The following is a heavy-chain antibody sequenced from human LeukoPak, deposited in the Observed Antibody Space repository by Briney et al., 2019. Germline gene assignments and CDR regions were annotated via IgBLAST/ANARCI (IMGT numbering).Heavy chain of an antibody. Sequence: GASVKVSCKASGYTFGSFDIYWVRQAPGQGLEWMGWTNPNSANTGYAQKFQGRVTMTRDASITNAYMELSSLRSEDTAVYYCARGRSSGSGLRRLDHWGQGPLVSVS. V-gene: IGHV1-8*01. J-gene: IGHJ4*02. CDR1: GYTFGSFD. D-gene: IGHD6-19*01. CDR3: ARGRSSGSGLRRLDH. CDR2: TNPNSANT.